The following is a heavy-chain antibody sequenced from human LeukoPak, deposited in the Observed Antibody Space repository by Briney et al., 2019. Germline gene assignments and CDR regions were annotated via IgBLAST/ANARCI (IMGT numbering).Heavy chain of an antibody. CDR2: ISYDGSNK. J-gene: IGHJ4*02. CDR1: GFTFSSYA. Sequence: GRSLRLSCAASGFTFSSYAMHWVRQAPGKGLECVAIISYDGSNKYYADSVKGRFTISRDNSKNTLYLQMNSLRAEDTAVYYCARTSGSYMYYFDYWGQGTLVTVSS. V-gene: IGHV3-30-3*01. CDR3: ARTSGSYMYYFDY. D-gene: IGHD1-26*01.